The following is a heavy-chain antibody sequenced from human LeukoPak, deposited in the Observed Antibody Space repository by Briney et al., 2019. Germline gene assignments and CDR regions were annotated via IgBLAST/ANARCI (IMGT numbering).Heavy chain of an antibody. D-gene: IGHD3-22*01. CDR2: IYYSGST. CDR1: GGSISSSSYY. V-gene: IGHV4-61*01. CDR3: ARDRRDYYDSSGYYFLVTDAFDI. Sequence: SETLSLTCTVSGGSISSSSYYWSWIRQPPGKGLEWIGYIYYSGSTNYNPSLKSRVTISVDTSKNQFSLKLSSVTAADTAVYYCARDRRDYYDSSGYYFLVTDAFDIWGQGTMVTVSS. J-gene: IGHJ3*02.